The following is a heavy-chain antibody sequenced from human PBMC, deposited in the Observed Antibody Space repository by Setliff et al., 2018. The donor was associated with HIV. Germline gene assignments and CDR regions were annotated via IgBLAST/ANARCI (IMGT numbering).Heavy chain of an antibody. J-gene: IGHJ3*02. D-gene: IGHD3-16*01. V-gene: IGHV3-7*01. CDR2: TKPDGSEK. CDR1: GFTFSNYW. Sequence: PGGSLRLSCAASGFTFSNYWMSWVRQTPGKGLEWVANTKPDGSEKYYVDSVKGRFTISRDNAENSLYLQMNSLRAEDTAVYYCARDYVWGRRAFDIWGPGTMVTVSS. CDR3: ARDYVWGRRAFDI.